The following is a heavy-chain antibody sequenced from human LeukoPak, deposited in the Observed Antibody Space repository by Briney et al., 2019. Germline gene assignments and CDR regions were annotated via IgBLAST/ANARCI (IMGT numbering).Heavy chain of an antibody. CDR2: IIPIFGTA. CDR3: ARVLGDIVVVPAAQHYYYYYGMDV. D-gene: IGHD2-2*01. V-gene: IGHV1-69*13. CDR1: GGTFISYA. Sequence: SVKVSCKASGGTFISYAISWVRQAPGQGLEWMGGIIPIFGTANYAQKFQGRVTITADESTSTAYMELSSLRSEDTAVYYCARVLGDIVVVPAAQHYYYYYGMDVWGQGTTVTVSS. J-gene: IGHJ6*02.